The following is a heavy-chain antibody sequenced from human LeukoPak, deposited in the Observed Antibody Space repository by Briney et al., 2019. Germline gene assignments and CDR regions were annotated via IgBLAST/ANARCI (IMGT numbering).Heavy chain of an antibody. Sequence: SVKVSCKASGGTFSNHAITWVRQAPGQGFEWMGGITPTFGTTDYAQKFQGRVTFTTDVSTSTAYMDLRSLRSDDTAVYYCAKAVDYGGHPYPLAFDIWGQGTLVTVSS. CDR1: GGTFSNHA. CDR2: ITPTFGTT. D-gene: IGHD4-23*01. CDR3: AKAVDYGGHPYPLAFDI. J-gene: IGHJ3*02. V-gene: IGHV1-69*05.